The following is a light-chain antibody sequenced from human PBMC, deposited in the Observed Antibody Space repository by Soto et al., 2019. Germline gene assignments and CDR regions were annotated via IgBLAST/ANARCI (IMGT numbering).Light chain of an antibody. CDR1: NIGRKS. CDR2: YDS. Sequence: SYELTQPPSVSVAPGKTARITCGGNNIGRKSVHWYQQKPGQAPVPVIFYDSDRPSGIPERFSGSNSGNTATLTISRVEAGDEADYYCHVWDSSSNHVVFGGGTKVTVL. CDR3: HVWDSSSNHVV. V-gene: IGLV3-21*04. J-gene: IGLJ2*01.